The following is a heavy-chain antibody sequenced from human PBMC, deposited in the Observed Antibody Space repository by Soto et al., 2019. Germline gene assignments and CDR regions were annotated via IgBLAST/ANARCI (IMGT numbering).Heavy chain of an antibody. J-gene: IGHJ4*02. CDR3: ARENYYDSSGYYYELDY. Sequence: GGSLRLSCAASGFTFSSYAMHWVRQAPGKGLEWVAVISYDGSNKYYADSVKGRFTISRDNSKNTLYLQMNSLRAEDTAVYYWARENYYDSSGYYYELDYWGQGTLVTVSS. CDR2: ISYDGSNK. CDR1: GFTFSSYA. V-gene: IGHV3-30-3*01. D-gene: IGHD3-22*01.